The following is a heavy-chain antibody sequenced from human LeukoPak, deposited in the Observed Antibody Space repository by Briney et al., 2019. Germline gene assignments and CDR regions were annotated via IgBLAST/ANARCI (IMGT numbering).Heavy chain of an antibody. V-gene: IGHV3-30*04. Sequence: PGGSLRLSCAASGFTFSSYAMHWVRQAPGKGLEWVAVISYDGSNKYYADSVKGRFTIPRDNSKNTLYLQMDSLRAEDTAVYYCARDITMVRGRYYYYGMDVWGKGTTVTVSS. CDR1: GFTFSSYA. CDR3: ARDITMVRGRYYYYGMDV. CDR2: ISYDGSNK. J-gene: IGHJ6*04. D-gene: IGHD3-10*01.